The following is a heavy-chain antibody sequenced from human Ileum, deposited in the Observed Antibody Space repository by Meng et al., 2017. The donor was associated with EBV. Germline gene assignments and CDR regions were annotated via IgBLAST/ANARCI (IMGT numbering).Heavy chain of an antibody. V-gene: IGHV4-39*01. CDR2: ILSIGPA. J-gene: IGHJ4*02. CDR1: Y. Sequence: YWGWLAPLRGKGLVWIGRILSIGPAWYNPSSKIRLPIYQHPSKNQFSLRLGSVTAAVTAVYYCSRALHSVPYSSGCFRSYYFDYWGQGTLVTVSS. CDR3: SRALHSVPYSSGCFRSYYFDY. D-gene: IGHD6-19*01.